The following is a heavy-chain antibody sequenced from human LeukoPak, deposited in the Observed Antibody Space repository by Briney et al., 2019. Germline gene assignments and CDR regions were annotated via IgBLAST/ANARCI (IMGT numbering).Heavy chain of an antibody. V-gene: IGHV3-23*01. CDR1: GFTVSSYA. CDR3: AKDWSARYYDILTGFPADY. D-gene: IGHD3-9*01. CDR2: ISGSGGST. Sequence: GGSLRLSCAASGFTVSSYAMSWVRQSPGKGLEWVSAISGSGGSTYYADSVKGRFTISRDNSKNTLYLQMNSLRAEDTAVYYCAKDWSARYYDILTGFPADYWDQGTLVTVSS. J-gene: IGHJ4*02.